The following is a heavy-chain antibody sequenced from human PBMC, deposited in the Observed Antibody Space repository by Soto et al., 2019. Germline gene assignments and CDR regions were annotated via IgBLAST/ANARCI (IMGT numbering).Heavy chain of an antibody. V-gene: IGHV3-21*01. CDR1: GFTFSSYS. J-gene: IGHJ6*02. D-gene: IGHD6-19*01. Sequence: EVQLVESGGGLVKPGGSLRLSCAASGFTFSSYSMNWVRQAPGQGLEWVSAISSSSSYIYYADSVKGRFTISRDNAKNLVYMQMNSLRAEDKAVYCCERDQYSSGWYLPEYYYGMDVWGQGTTVTVSS. CDR3: ERDQYSSGWYLPEYYYGMDV. CDR2: ISSSSSYI.